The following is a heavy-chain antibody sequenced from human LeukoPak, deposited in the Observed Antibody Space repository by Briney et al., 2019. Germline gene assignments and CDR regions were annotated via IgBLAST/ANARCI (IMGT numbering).Heavy chain of an antibody. J-gene: IGHJ4*02. CDR2: ISSSSSYI. V-gene: IGHV3-21*01. CDR1: GFTFSSYS. CDR3: ATGIMITFGGVIAPFDY. D-gene: IGHD3-16*02. Sequence: PGGSLRLSCAASGFTFSSYSMNWVRQAPVKGLEWVSSISSSSSYIYYADSVKGRFTISRDNAKNSLYLQMNSLRAEDTAVYYCATGIMITFGGVIAPFDYWGQGTLVTVSS.